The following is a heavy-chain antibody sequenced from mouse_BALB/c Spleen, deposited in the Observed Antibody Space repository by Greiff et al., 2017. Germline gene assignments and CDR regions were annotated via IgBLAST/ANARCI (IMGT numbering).Heavy chain of an antibody. CDR3: ARTDSNPAWFAY. D-gene: IGHD3-3*01. CDR2: INPSTGYT. Sequence: VQLQQSGAELAKPGASVKMSCKASGYTFTSYWMHWVKQRPGQGLEWIGYINPSTGYTEYNQKFKDKATLTADKSSSTAYMQLSSLTSEDSAVYYCARTDSNPAWFAYWGQGTLVTVSA. V-gene: IGHV1-7*01. J-gene: IGHJ3*01. CDR1: GYTFTSYW.